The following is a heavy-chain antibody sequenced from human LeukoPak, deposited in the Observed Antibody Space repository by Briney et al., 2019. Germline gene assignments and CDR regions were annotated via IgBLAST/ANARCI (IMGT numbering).Heavy chain of an antibody. V-gene: IGHV3-7*03. J-gene: IGHJ4*02. CDR1: GFTFSSYW. CDR3: AQDPAGVVIN. CDR2: LKEDGSEK. D-gene: IGHD3-3*01. Sequence: SGGSLRLSCASSGFTFSSYWMTWVRQAPGKGLEWVANLKEDGSEKYYVDSVKGRFTISRDNAKSSLYLQMDSLRAEDTAMYYCAQDPAGVVINWGQGSLVTVSS.